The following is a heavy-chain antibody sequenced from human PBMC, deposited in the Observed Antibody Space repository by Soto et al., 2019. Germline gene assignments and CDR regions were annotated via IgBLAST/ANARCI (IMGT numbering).Heavy chain of an antibody. Sequence: DVQRLESGGGLLQTGGSLRLSCEKSGLTVGNYGMNWGRQAPGKGLEWVSSIRGGGGNTYYADSVKGRFTISRDPSKNKVFLEMNCVRADDTAVYYCAEGFIVVVAVLRPDEAFDVCGQGPLVTVFS. J-gene: IGHJ3*01. D-gene: IGHD2-21*02. V-gene: IGHV3-23*01. CDR2: IRGGGGNT. CDR3: AEGFIVVVAVLRPDEAFDV. CDR1: GLTVGNYG.